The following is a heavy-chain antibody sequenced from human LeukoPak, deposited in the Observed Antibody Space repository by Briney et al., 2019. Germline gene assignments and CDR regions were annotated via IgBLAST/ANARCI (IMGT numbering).Heavy chain of an antibody. J-gene: IGHJ4*02. Sequence: GGSLRLSCAASGFTFSSYAMHWVRQAPGKGLEYVSAISSNGGSTYYANSVKGRFTISRDNSKNTLYLQMGSLRAEDMAVYYCARAGGDVPFDYWGQGTLVTVSS. V-gene: IGHV3-64*01. CDR3: ARAGGDVPFDY. CDR2: ISSNGGST. D-gene: IGHD2-21*02. CDR1: GFTFSSYA.